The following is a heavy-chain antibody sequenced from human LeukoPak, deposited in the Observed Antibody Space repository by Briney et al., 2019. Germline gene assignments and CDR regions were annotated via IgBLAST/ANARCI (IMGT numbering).Heavy chain of an antibody. Sequence: GGSLRLSCAASGFTFSSYSMNWVRQAPGKGLEWVGRIQSKTDGGTTEYAAPVKGRFTISRDDSTNTLYLQMNSLKTEDAGVYYCAAGGRVWGQGTTVTVSS. CDR1: GFTFSSYS. J-gene: IGHJ6*02. CDR2: IQSKTDGGTT. D-gene: IGHD3-10*01. V-gene: IGHV3-15*01. CDR3: AAGGRV.